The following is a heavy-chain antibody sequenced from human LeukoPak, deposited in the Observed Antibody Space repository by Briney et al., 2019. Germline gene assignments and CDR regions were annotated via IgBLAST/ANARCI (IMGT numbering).Heavy chain of an antibody. CDR2: ISSSSSYI. D-gene: IGHD3-9*01. V-gene: IGHV3-21*01. CDR1: GFTFSSYS. J-gene: IGHJ6*03. CDR3: ARDPASHEYFDWLPPNYYYYYMDV. Sequence: PGGSLRLSCAASGFTFSSYSMNWVRQAPGKGLEWVSSISSSSSYIYYADSVKGRFTISRDNAKNSLYLQMNSLRAEDTAVYYCARDPASHEYFDWLPPNYYYYYMDVWGKGTTVTVSS.